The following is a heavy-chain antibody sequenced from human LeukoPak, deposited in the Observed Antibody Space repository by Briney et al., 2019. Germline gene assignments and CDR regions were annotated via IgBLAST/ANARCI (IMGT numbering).Heavy chain of an antibody. J-gene: IGHJ3*02. D-gene: IGHD6-13*01. V-gene: IGHV3-48*03. CDR2: IGSGGSTK. Sequence: GSLRLSCAASGFTFSSYAMHWVRQAPGKGLEWVSYIGSGGSTKYYADSVKGRFTISRDNAKNSLYLQMNGLRAEDTAVYYCARVGRAMTAAGFGAFDIWGQGTMVTVSS. CDR3: ARVGRAMTAAGFGAFDI. CDR1: GFTFSSYA.